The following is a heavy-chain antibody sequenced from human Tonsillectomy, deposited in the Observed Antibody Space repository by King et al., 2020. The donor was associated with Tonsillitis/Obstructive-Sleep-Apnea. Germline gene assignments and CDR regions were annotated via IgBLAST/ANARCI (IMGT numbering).Heavy chain of an antibody. CDR2: IYYRGCT. Sequence: LQLQESGPGLVKPSETLSLTCTVSGGSIGSISYYWAWIRPPPGKGLEWIGCIYYRGCTYYNPTLKSRVTISVDTSKNQVSLKLSSVTAADTAGYYCARSLGTIFGRIDPWGQGTLVTVSS. V-gene: IGHV4-39*01. D-gene: IGHD3-3*01. CDR1: GGSIGSISYY. CDR3: ARSLGTIFGRIDP. J-gene: IGHJ5*02.